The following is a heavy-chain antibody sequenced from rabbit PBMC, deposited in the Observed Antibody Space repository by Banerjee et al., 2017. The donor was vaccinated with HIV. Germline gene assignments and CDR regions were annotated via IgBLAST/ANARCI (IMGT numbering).Heavy chain of an antibody. D-gene: IGHD1-1*01. CDR2: IWFDGGST. CDR1: GFPFSNKVV. CDR3: ARSPDINDPTVGLSL. V-gene: IGHV1S45*01. Sequence: QEQVLESGGGLVKPEGSLKLSCTASGFPFSNKVVMCWVRQAPGKGLEWIACIWFDGGSTYYASWVNGRFTISKTSTTVTLQMTSLTAADTATYFCARSPDINDPTVGLSLWGQGTLVTVS. J-gene: IGHJ3*01.